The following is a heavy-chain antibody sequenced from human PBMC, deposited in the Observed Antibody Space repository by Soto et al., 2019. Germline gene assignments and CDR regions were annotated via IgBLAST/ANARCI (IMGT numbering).Heavy chain of an antibody. D-gene: IGHD3-9*01. V-gene: IGHV1-69*02. CDR1: GGTFSSYT. CDR2: IIPILGIA. CDR3: AIVFGTYYDVLTGLWGGHFDH. Sequence: ASVKVSCKASGGTFSSYTISWVRQAPGQGLEWMGRIIPILGIANYAQKFQGRVTITADKSTSTAYMELSSLRSEDTAVFYCAIVFGTYYDVLTGLWGGHFDHWGQGTQVTVSS. J-gene: IGHJ4*02.